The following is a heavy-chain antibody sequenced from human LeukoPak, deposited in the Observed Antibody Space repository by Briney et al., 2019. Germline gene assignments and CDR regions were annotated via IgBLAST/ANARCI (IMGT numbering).Heavy chain of an antibody. Sequence: GGSLRLSCAASGFTFSSYAMTWVRQAPGEGLEWVSAISGSGGSTYYAYSVKGRFTISRDNSKNTLYLQMNSLRGEDTAAYYCAREYTVTTYYFDYWGQGTLVTVSS. D-gene: IGHD4-17*01. CDR1: GFTFSSYA. J-gene: IGHJ4*02. V-gene: IGHV3-23*01. CDR3: AREYTVTTYYFDY. CDR2: ISGSGGST.